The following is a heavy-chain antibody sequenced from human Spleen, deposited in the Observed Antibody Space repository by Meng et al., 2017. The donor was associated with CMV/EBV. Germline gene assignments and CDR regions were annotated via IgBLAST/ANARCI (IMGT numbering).Heavy chain of an antibody. CDR1: GFTFNTYT. V-gene: IGHV3-21*01. Sequence: GESLKISCEASGFTFNTYTMNWVRQAPGKGLEWVSSISYSSSDIFYADSVKGRFTVSRDNAINSLYLQMNSLRVEDTAVYYCASLGYCSSSSCSRGAFDIWGQGTRVTVSS. CDR2: ISYSSSDI. D-gene: IGHD2-2*01. CDR3: ASLGYCSSSSCSRGAFDI. J-gene: IGHJ3*02.